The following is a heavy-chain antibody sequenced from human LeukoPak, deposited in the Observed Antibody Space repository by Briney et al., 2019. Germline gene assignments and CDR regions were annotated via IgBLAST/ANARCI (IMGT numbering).Heavy chain of an antibody. V-gene: IGHV3-33*01. Sequence: GGSLRLSCAASGFTFSGYGMHWVRQDPGKGLEWVAVIWYDGSNKDYADSVKGRFTISRDNSKNTLYLQMNSLRVEDTAVYYCASDNSSSWGQGTLVTVSS. J-gene: IGHJ4*02. CDR2: IWYDGSNK. D-gene: IGHD6-13*01. CDR1: GFTFSGYG. CDR3: ASDNSSS.